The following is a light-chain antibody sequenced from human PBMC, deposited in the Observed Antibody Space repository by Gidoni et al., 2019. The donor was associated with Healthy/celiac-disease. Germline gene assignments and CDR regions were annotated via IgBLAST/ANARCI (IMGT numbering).Light chain of an antibody. CDR1: QSLLHSNGYNY. Sequence: DLVMTQSPLSLPVTPGEPASISCRSSQSLLHSNGYNYLDWYLQKPGQSPQLLIYLGSTRASGVPDRFSGSGSGTDFTLKISRVEAEDVGVYYCMQALQTPPYTFGQGTKVEIK. CDR2: LGS. CDR3: MQALQTPPYT. J-gene: IGKJ2*01. V-gene: IGKV2-28*01.